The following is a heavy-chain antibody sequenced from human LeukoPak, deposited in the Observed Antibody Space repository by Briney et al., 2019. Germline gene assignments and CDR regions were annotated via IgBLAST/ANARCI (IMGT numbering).Heavy chain of an antibody. D-gene: IGHD3-10*01. CDR2: IKQDGSEK. CDR3: ARAPSLGVRGPYFDY. CDR1: GFTFSSYW. Sequence: GGSLRLSCAASGFTFSSYWMSWVRQAPGKGLEWVANIKQDGSEKYYADSVKGRFTISRDNAKNSLYLQMNSLRDEDTAVYYCARAPSLGVRGPYFDYWGQGTLVTVSS. J-gene: IGHJ4*02. V-gene: IGHV3-7*02.